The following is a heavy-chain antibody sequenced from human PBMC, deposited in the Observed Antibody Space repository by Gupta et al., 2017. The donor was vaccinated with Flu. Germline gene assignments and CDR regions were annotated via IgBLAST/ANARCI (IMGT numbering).Heavy chain of an antibody. Sequence: NWVRQAPGKGLEWVSSISRSSDYIYYSDSVRGRFTISRDNARDSLYLQMNSLRAEDTAVHYCARLSLLGGGAFDIWGQGTMVTVSS. CDR3: ARLSLLGGGAFDI. J-gene: IGHJ3*02. V-gene: IGHV3-21*01. CDR2: ISRSSDYI. D-gene: IGHD1-26*01.